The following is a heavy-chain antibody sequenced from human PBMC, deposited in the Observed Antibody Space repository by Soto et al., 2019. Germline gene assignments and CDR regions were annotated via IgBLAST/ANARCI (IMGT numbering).Heavy chain of an antibody. V-gene: IGHV3-9*01. CDR1: GFTFSSYS. CDR2: ISWNSGSI. J-gene: IGHJ6*02. CDR3: AKDSSLTWIQLSYYGMDV. Sequence: EVQLVESGGGLVQPGGSLRLSCAASGFTFSSYSMNWVRQAPGKGLEWVSGISWNSGSIGYADSVKGRFTISRDNAKNSLYLQMNSLRAEDTALYYCAKDSSLTWIQLSYYGMDVWGQGTTVTVSS. D-gene: IGHD5-18*01.